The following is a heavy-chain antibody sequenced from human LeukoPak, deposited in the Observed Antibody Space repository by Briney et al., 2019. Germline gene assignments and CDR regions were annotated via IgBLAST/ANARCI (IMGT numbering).Heavy chain of an antibody. CDR3: ARDVLGLLVGATMGIFDY. CDR1: GFTFSSHW. J-gene: IGHJ4*02. V-gene: IGHV3-7*01. CDR2: MTQDGSEK. D-gene: IGHD1-26*01. Sequence: GGSLRLSCAASGFTFSSHWMSWVRQARGKGLEWVANMTQDGSEKYYVDSVKGRFTISRDNAKNSLYLQMNSPRAEDTAVYYCARDVLGLLVGATMGIFDYWGQGTLVTVSS.